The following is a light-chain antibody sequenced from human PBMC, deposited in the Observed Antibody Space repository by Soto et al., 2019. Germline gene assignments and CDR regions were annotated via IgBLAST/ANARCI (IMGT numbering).Light chain of an antibody. CDR2: DAS. CDR3: QQYDNLPRT. CDR1: QDISNY. Sequence: DIQMTQSPSSLSASVGDRVTITCQASQDISNYLNWYQQKPGKAPKLLIYDASNLETGVPSRFSGSGSETDFTLTISRLQPEDIATYSCQQYDNLPRTFGQGTKLEIK. V-gene: IGKV1-33*01. J-gene: IGKJ2*01.